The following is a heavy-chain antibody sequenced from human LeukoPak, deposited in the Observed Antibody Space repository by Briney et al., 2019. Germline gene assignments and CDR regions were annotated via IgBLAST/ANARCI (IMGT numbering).Heavy chain of an antibody. V-gene: IGHV1-58*01. CDR2: ILVGSGNT. CDR3: ASDPPYTSSSAW. D-gene: IGHD2-2*01. CDR1: GFTFTSTA. Sequence: SVKVPCKASGFTFTSTAVQWVRQARGQRLEWIGWILVGSGNTNYAQMFQERVTLTWDVSTSTAYMVLSSLRSEDTAIYYCASDPPYTSSSAWWGQGTLVTVSS. J-gene: IGHJ4*02.